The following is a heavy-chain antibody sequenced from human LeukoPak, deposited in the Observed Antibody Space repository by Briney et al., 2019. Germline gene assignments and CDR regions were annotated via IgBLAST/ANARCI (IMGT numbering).Heavy chain of an antibody. CDR2: INSDGSST. D-gene: IGHD6-19*01. V-gene: IGHV3-74*01. J-gene: IGHJ4*02. Sequence: PGGSLRLSCAASRFTFSSYWVHWVRQAPGKGLVWVSHINSDGSSTSYADSVKGRFTISRDNAKYTLYLQMNSLRAEDTAVYYCARGASSDWYQNFDYWGQGTLVTVSS. CDR1: RFTFSSYW. CDR3: ARGASSDWYQNFDY.